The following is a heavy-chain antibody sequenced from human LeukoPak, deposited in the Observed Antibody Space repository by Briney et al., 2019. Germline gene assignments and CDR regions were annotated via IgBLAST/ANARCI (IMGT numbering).Heavy chain of an antibody. CDR1: GFTFSSYA. D-gene: IGHD3-22*01. V-gene: IGHV3-23*01. CDR2: LSGSGTST. J-gene: IGHJ4*02. Sequence: PGGSLRLSCAVSGFTFSSYAMSWVRQAPGKGLEWVSTLSGSGTSTYYADSVKDRFTISRDNSKNTLYLQMNSLRAEDTAVYYCAKSATITMILMVLSDEFYFDSWGQGTLVTVSS. CDR3: AKSATITMILMVLSDEFYFDS.